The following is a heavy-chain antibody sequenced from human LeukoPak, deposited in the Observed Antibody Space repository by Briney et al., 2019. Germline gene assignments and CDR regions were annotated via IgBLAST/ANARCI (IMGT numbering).Heavy chain of an antibody. CDR1: GYTFTDFA. D-gene: IGHD1-26*01. Sequence: VASVKVSCKTSGYTFTDFALTWVRQAPGQGLEYMGWTSGYNGNTKYAPEFQGRVTITTDTSTTTAYMELRSLRSDDTAVDYCARGGGGWELLPIDYWGQGTLVTVSS. CDR2: TSGYNGNT. CDR3: ARGGGGWELLPIDY. V-gene: IGHV1-18*01. J-gene: IGHJ4*02.